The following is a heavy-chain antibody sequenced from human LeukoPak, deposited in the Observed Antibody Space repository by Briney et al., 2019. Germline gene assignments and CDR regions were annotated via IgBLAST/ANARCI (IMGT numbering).Heavy chain of an antibody. CDR3: AKAGAYYDILTGYYPPLYDYYGTDV. CDR1: GFTFSRFD. J-gene: IGHJ6*02. CDR2: ISGSGVNK. V-gene: IGHV3-23*01. D-gene: IGHD3-9*01. Sequence: GGSLRLSCAASGFTFSRFDMSWVRQAPGKGLEWVAGISGSGVNKYYADSVKGRFTISRDNSKNTVYLQMNSLRADDTAVYYCAKAGAYYDILTGYYPPLYDYYGTDVWGQGTTVTVSS.